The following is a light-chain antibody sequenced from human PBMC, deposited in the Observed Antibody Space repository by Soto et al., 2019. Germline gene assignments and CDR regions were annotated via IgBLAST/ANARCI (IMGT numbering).Light chain of an antibody. CDR3: QQLNSYPPT. V-gene: IGKV1-9*01. CDR1: QGISSY. Sequence: IQLTQSPSSLSASVGDRVTITCRASQGISSYLAWYQQKPGKAPKLLIYAASTLQSGVPSRFSGSGSGTDFTLTISSLHPEDFATYYCQQLNSYPPTFGPGTKVDIK. J-gene: IGKJ3*01. CDR2: AAS.